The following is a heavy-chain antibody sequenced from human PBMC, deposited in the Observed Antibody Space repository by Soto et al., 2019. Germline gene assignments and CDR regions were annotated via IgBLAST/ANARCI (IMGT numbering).Heavy chain of an antibody. D-gene: IGHD1-26*01. CDR3: ARDLTYSGSYGVDP. V-gene: IGHV3-48*02. CDR1: GFIFSSYS. Sequence: EVQLVESGGGLVQPGGSLRLSCAAYGFIFSSYSMNWVRQAPGKGLEWVSYISSRATTIYYADSVKGRFTISRDNAKNSLYLQMNSLRDEDTAVYYCARDLTYSGSYGVDPWGQGTLVTVSS. J-gene: IGHJ5*02. CDR2: ISSRATTI.